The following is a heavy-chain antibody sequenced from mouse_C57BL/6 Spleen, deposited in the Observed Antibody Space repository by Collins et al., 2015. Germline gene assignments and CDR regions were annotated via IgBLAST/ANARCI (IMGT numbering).Heavy chain of an antibody. J-gene: IGHJ4*01. Sequence: QVQLKQSGPGLVQPSGFSLTSYGVHWVRQSPGKGLERLGVIWRGGSTDYNAAFMSRLSITKDNSKSQVFFKMNSLQADDTAIYYCAKFYYGNYSYAMDYWGQGTSVTVSS. CDR2: IWRGGST. CDR3: AKFYYGNYSYAMDY. V-gene: IGHV2-5*01. D-gene: IGHD2-1*01. CDR1: GFSLTSYG.